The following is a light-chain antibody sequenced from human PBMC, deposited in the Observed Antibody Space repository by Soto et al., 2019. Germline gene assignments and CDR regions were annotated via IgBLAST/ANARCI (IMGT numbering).Light chain of an antibody. CDR1: SWWYNY. Sequence: QSALTQPASVSGSPGQSITISCTGASWWYNYVSWYQHHPGKAPKVVIYDVTNRPSGVSNRFSGSKSGNTASLTISGLQAEDEADYYCRSYTTSSTRIFGGGTKLTVL. CDR3: RSYTTSSTRI. V-gene: IGLV2-14*03. CDR2: DVT. J-gene: IGLJ2*01.